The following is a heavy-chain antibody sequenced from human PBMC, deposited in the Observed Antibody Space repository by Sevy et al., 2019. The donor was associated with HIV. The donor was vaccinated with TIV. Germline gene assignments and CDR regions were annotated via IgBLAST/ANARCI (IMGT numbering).Heavy chain of an antibody. CDR2: INPNGGGT. CDR3: ARSVYGSGTYLNDY. J-gene: IGHJ4*02. CDR1: GYYFTGYY. D-gene: IGHD3-10*01. Sequence: ASVKVSCKASGYYFTGYYVHWVRQAPGQGLEWMGWINPNGGGTNIGQKFHGRVTMSRDTSTTTAYMELTRLRSNDTGVYFCARSVYGSGTYLNDYWGQRTLVTVSS. V-gene: IGHV1-2*02.